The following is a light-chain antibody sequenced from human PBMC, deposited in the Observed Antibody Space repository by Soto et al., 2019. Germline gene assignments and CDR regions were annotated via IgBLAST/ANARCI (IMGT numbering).Light chain of an antibody. CDR1: QSISTY. Sequence: DIQMTQSPSSLSASVTDKVTITCRASQSISTYLNWYQQKPGQAPQLLIYSASNLQSGAPSRFSGSGSGTEFTLTISSLQPEDFAAYYCQQSYTTPVTFGQGTRLEIK. CDR2: SAS. V-gene: IGKV1-39*01. J-gene: IGKJ5*01. CDR3: QQSYTTPVT.